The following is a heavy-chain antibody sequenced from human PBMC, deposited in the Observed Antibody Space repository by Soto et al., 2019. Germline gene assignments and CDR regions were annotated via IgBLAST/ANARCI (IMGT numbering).Heavy chain of an antibody. J-gene: IGHJ3*02. CDR2: ISSSSNTI. V-gene: IGHV3-48*01. CDR3: ARDADILTGSDAFDI. D-gene: IGHD3-9*01. Sequence: GGSLRLSCAASGFSFSTYSMNWVRQAPGKGLEWLSHISSSSNTIYYAESVKGRFTISRDNAKNSLYLQMNSLRAEDTAVYYCARDADILTGSDAFDIWGQGTMVIVSS. CDR1: GFSFSTYS.